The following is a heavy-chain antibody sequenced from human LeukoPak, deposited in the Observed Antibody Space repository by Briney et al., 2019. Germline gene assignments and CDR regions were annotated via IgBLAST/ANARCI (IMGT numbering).Heavy chain of an antibody. CDR1: GFTFGSYA. CDR2: ISGSGGST. D-gene: IGHD6-6*01. V-gene: IGHV3-23*01. Sequence: GGSLRLSCAASGFTFGSYAMNWVRQAPGKGLEWVSAISGSGGSTYYADSVKGRFTISRDNSKNTLYLQMGSLRAEDMAVYYCARSIAARPYYYGMDVWGQGTTVTVSS. J-gene: IGHJ6*02. CDR3: ARSIAARPYYYGMDV.